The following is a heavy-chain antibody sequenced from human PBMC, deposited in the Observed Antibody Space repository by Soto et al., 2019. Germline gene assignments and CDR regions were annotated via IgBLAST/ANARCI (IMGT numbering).Heavy chain of an antibody. CDR3: ARGYSGYDLTYYFDY. CDR1: GGTFSSYA. CDR2: IIPIFGTA. Sequence: ASVKVSCKASGGTFSSYAISWVRQAPGQGLEWMGGIIPIFGTANYAQKFQGRVTITADESTSTAYMELSSLRSEDTAVYYCARGYSGYDLTYYFDYWGQGTLVTV. D-gene: IGHD5-12*01. V-gene: IGHV1-69*13. J-gene: IGHJ4*02.